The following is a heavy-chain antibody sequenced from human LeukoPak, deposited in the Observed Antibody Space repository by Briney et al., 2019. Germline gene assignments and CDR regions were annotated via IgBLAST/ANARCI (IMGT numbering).Heavy chain of an antibody. CDR3: ARVGYSSSWYDWFDP. D-gene: IGHD6-13*01. CDR1: GYTFTNFG. V-gene: IGHV1-18*01. CDR2: ISTYNGNT. Sequence: ASVKVSCKTSGYTFTNFGINWVRQAPGQGLGWMGWISTYNGNTNYAQKLQGRVTMTTDTSTSTAYMELRSLRSDDTAVYYCARVGYSSSWYDWFDPWGQGTLVTVSS. J-gene: IGHJ5*02.